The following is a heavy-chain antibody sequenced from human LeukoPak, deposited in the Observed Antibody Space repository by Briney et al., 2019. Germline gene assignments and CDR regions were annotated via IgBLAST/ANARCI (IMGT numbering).Heavy chain of an antibody. V-gene: IGHV1-18*01. CDR1: GYTFPSYG. Sequence: ASVKVSCKASGYTFPSYGISWVRQAPGQGLEWMGWIRPYNNSTNYAQRLQGRVTMTTDTSTTTAYMELRSLRSEDTAVYYCARGHIDSYYDSSGFPSDWGQGTLVTVSS. D-gene: IGHD3-22*01. CDR3: ARGHIDSYYDSSGFPSD. CDR2: IRPYNNST. J-gene: IGHJ4*02.